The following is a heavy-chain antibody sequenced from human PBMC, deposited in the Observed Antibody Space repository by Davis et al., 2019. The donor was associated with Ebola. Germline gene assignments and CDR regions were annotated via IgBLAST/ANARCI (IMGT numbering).Heavy chain of an antibody. CDR3: VRHYDTINWSYP. D-gene: IGHD3-9*01. CDR1: GYIFTNYG. J-gene: IGHJ5*02. CDR2: ISVIDGNT. Sequence: ASVKVSCKASGYIFTNYGVNWLRQAPGQGLEWMGWISVIDGNTYYGQKFQGRVTMTADTSTSTIYMELTSLTSDDTAIYYCVRHYDTINWSYPWGQGTLVTVSS. V-gene: IGHV1-18*01.